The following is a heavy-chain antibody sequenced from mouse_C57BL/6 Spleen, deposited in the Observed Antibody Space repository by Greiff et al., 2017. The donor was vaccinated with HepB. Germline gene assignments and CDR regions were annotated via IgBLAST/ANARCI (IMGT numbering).Heavy chain of an antibody. Sequence: QVQLQQPGAELVRPGPSVKLSCKASGYTFTSYWMHWVKQRPGQGLEWIGVIDPSDSYTNYNQKFKGKATLTVDTSSSTAYMQLSSLTSEDSAVYYCAGRFNWYFDVWGTGTTVTVSS. J-gene: IGHJ1*03. CDR2: IDPSDSYT. V-gene: IGHV1-59*01. CDR1: GYTFTSYW. CDR3: AGRFNWYFDV.